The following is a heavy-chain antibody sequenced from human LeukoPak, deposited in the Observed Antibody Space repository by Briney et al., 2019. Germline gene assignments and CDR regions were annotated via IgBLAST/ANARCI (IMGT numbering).Heavy chain of an antibody. CDR1: GFTFSSYG. CDR2: IYTGGST. V-gene: IGHV3-66*01. Sequence: PGRSLRLSCAASGFTFSSYGMHWVRQAPGKGLEWVSVIYTGGSTYYADSVKGRFTISRDNSKNTLYLQMHSLRAEDTAIYYCARYGGAPIWGQGTMVTVSS. J-gene: IGHJ3*02. D-gene: IGHD3-16*01. CDR3: ARYGGAPI.